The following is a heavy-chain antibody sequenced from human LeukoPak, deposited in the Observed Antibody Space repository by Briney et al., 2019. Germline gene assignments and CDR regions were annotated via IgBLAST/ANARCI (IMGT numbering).Heavy chain of an antibody. Sequence: GGSLRLSCAASGCTFSSYAMSWVRQAPGKGLEWVSAISGSGGSTYYADSVKGRFTISRDNSKNTLYLQMNSLRAEDTAVYYCAKAGLRYYDSSGYYDDYYFDYWGQGTLVTVSS. D-gene: IGHD3-22*01. CDR1: GCTFSSYA. CDR2: ISGSGGST. J-gene: IGHJ4*02. CDR3: AKAGLRYYDSSGYYDDYYFDY. V-gene: IGHV3-23*01.